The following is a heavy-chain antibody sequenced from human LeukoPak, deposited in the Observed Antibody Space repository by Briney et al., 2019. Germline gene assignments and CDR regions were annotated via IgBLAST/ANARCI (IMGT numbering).Heavy chain of an antibody. Sequence: GGSLRLSCAASGFTFSSYAMHWVRQAPGKGLEWVAVISYDGSNKYYADSVKGRFTISRDNSKNTLYLQMNSLRAEDTAVYYCASPLRYSSGWYFDYWGQGTLVTVSS. V-gene: IGHV3-30-3*01. CDR3: ASPLRYSSGWYFDY. D-gene: IGHD6-19*01. J-gene: IGHJ4*02. CDR1: GFTFSSYA. CDR2: ISYDGSNK.